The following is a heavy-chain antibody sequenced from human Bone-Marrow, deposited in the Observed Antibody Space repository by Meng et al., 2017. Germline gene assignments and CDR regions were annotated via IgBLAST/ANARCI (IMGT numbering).Heavy chain of an antibody. D-gene: IGHD4-11*01. V-gene: IGHV4-34*01. Sequence: ESLTLSCVVSGGSFSDYYWSWIRQPPGKGLEWIGEINHSGSTNYNPSLESRATISVDTSQNNLSLKLSSVTAADSAVYYCARGPTTMAHDFDYWGQGTLVTVSS. CDR3: ARGPTTMAHDFDY. CDR2: INHSGST. CDR1: GGSFSDYY. J-gene: IGHJ4*02.